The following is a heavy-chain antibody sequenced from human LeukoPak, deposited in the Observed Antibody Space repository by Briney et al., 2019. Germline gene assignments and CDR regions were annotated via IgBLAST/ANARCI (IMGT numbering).Heavy chain of an antibody. D-gene: IGHD3-22*01. CDR1: GYSFTSYW. CDR3: ARHQGSYYYDSSGYYLAHAFDI. CDR2: IYPGDSDT. V-gene: IGHV5-51*01. Sequence: GESLKISCKGSGYSFTSYWIGWVRQMPGKGLEWMGIIYPGDSDTRYSPSFQGQVTISADKSIGTAYLQWSSLKASDTAMYYCARHQGSYYYDSSGYYLAHAFDIWGQGTMVTVSS. J-gene: IGHJ3*02.